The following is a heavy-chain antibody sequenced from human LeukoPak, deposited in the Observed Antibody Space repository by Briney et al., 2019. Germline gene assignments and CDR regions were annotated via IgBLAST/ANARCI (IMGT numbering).Heavy chain of an antibody. CDR2: ISGSGGST. CDR1: GFTFSSYA. D-gene: IGHD1-7*01. V-gene: IGHV3-23*01. CDR3: ARGFPSTGTTPDGDY. J-gene: IGHJ4*02. Sequence: PGGSLRLSCAASGFTFSSYAMSWVRQAPGKGLEWVSAISGSGGSTYYAGSVKGRFTISRDNAKNSLYLQMNSLRAEDTAVYYCARGFPSTGTTPDGDYWGQGTLVTVSS.